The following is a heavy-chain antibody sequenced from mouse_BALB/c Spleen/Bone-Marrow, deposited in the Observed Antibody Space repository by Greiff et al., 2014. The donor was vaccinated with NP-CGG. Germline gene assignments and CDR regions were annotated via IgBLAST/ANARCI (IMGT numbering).Heavy chain of an antibody. CDR2: IYPSDTYT. CDR3: TRYGNSHYYAVDY. CDR1: GYTFTSYW. D-gene: IGHD1-1*01. V-gene: IGHV1-69*02. Sequence: QVQLQQSGAELVRPGASVKLSCRASGYTFTSYWINWVKQRPGQGLEWIGTIYPSDTYTNYNQRFKDKATLTVDKSSSTAYMQLSSPTSEDSAVYYCTRYGNSHYYAVDYWGQGTSVTVSS. J-gene: IGHJ4*01.